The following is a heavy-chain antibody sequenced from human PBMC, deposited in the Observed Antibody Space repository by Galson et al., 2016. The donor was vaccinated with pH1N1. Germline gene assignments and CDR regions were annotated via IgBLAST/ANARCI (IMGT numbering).Heavy chain of an antibody. D-gene: IGHD2/OR15-2a*01. Sequence: SLRLSCAASGFTFSNFVMSWVRQAPGKGLEWVSTICGSGGSTYYADFVKGRFTISRDNSKNTVYLQMNSLRADDAAVYYCAKHSYYVYASKIDYWGQGTLVSVSS. CDR3: AKHSYYVYASKIDY. V-gene: IGHV3-23*01. CDR1: GFTFSNFV. CDR2: ICGSGGST. J-gene: IGHJ4*02.